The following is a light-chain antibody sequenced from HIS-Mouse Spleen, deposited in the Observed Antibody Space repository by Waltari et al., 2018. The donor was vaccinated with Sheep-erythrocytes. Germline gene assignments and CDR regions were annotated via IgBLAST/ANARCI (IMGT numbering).Light chain of an antibody. CDR1: SSDVGVYNY. J-gene: IGLJ3*02. CDR3: SSYAGSNNWV. V-gene: IGLV2-8*01. CDR2: EVS. Sequence: QSALTQPPSASGSPGQSVTISCTGTSSDVGVYNYVSWYQQHPGKAPKLMSYEVSKRHSGVPDLFAGSKSGSTASLTVSGLQAEDEADYYCSSYAGSNNWVFGGGTKLTDL.